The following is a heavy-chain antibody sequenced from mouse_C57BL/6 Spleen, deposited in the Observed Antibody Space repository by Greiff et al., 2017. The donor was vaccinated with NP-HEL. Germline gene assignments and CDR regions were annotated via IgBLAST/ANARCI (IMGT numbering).Heavy chain of an antibody. V-gene: IGHV1-43*01. CDR3: ARSHDYYAMDY. CDR2: INPSTGGT. Sequence: VHVKQSGPELVKPGASVKISCKASGYSFTGYYMHWVKQSSEKSLEWIGEINPSTGGTSYNQKFKGKATLTVDKSSSTAYMQLKSLTSEDSAVYYCARSHDYYAMDYWGQGTSVTVSS. CDR1: GYSFTGYY. J-gene: IGHJ4*01.